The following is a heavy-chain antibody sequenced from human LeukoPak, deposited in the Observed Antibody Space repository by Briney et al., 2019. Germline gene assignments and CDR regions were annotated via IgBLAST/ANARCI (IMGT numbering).Heavy chain of an antibody. D-gene: IGHD3-22*01. CDR2: IYYSGST. Sequence: SETLSLTCTVSVGSISSGGYYWSWIRQHPGKGLGWIGYIYYSGSTYYNPSLKSRVIISVDTSKNQFSLKLSSVTAADTAVYYCASWYYYDSSGSGAFDIWGQGTMVTVSS. CDR1: VGSISSGGYY. J-gene: IGHJ3*02. CDR3: ASWYYYDSSGSGAFDI. V-gene: IGHV4-31*03.